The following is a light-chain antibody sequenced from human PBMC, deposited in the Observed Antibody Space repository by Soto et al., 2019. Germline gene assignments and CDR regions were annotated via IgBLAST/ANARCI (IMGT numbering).Light chain of an antibody. CDR2: LNSDGNQ. CDR1: SGHSSYA. V-gene: IGLV4-69*01. CDR3: QTWGTGIRV. J-gene: IGLJ3*02. Sequence: QSVLTQSPSASASLGASVKLTCTLSSGHSSYAIAWHQQQPEKGPRYLMKLNSDGNQSKGDGIPDRFSGSSSGAERYLTLSSLQSEDEADYYCQTWGTGIRVFGGGTKLTVL.